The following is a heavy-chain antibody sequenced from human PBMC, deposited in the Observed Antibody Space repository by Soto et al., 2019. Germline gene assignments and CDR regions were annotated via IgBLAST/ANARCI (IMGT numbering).Heavy chain of an antibody. V-gene: IGHV1-69*12. J-gene: IGHJ6*02. D-gene: IGHD1-1*01. CDR1: GGTFSSSA. CDR3: ARDTDRIQLGGNYYYILDV. CDR2: IIPLFRTP. Sequence: QVQLVQSGAEMKEPGSSVKVSCKTSGGTFSSSAISWLRQAPGQGLEWMGGIIPLFRTPDYAQKFQGRVTMAADESTSTAYMELSSLRSEDTAVYYCARDTDRIQLGGNYYYILDVWGQGTTITVSS.